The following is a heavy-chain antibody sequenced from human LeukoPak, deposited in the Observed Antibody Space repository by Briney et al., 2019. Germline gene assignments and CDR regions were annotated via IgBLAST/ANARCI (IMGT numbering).Heavy chain of an antibody. D-gene: IGHD2-15*01. J-gene: IGHJ4*02. CDR1: GYTFTSYG. V-gene: IGHV1-69*06. Sequence: SVKVSCKASGYTFTSYGISWVRQAPGQGLEWMGGIIPIFGTANYAQKFQGRVTITADKSTSTAYMELSSLRSEDTAAYYCARRYCSGGGCYSSRSYYFDYWGQGTLVTVSS. CDR2: IIPIFGTA. CDR3: ARRYCSGGGCYSSRSYYFDY.